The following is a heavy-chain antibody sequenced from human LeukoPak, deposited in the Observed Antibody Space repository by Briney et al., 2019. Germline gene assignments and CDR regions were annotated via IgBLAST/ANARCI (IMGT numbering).Heavy chain of an antibody. D-gene: IGHD6-19*01. CDR1: GYAFTGYY. Sequence: ASVKVSREASGYAFTGYYMHWVRQAPGQGLEWMGWINPNSGGTNYAQKFQGRVTMTRDTSISTAYMELSRLRSDDTAVYYCATIAVAALGVFDYWGQGTLVTVSS. J-gene: IGHJ4*02. CDR3: ATIAVAALGVFDY. CDR2: INPNSGGT. V-gene: IGHV1-2*02.